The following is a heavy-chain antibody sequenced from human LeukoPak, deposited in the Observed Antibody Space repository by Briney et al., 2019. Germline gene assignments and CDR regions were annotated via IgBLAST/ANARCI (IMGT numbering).Heavy chain of an antibody. J-gene: IGHJ4*02. CDR1: GYTFTSYY. CDR2: INPSGGST. CDR3: ARAYSYGYGY. D-gene: IGHD5-18*01. Sequence: ASVKVSCKASGYTFTSYYMHWVRQAPGQGLEWMGIINPSGGSTSYAQKLQGRVTMTTDTSTSTAYMELRSLRSDDTAVYYCARAYSYGYGYWGQGTLVTVSS. V-gene: IGHV1-46*01.